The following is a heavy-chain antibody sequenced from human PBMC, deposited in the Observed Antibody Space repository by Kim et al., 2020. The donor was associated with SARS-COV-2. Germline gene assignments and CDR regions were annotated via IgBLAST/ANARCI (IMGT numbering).Heavy chain of an antibody. V-gene: IGHV4-34*01. D-gene: IGHD3-22*01. CDR2: INHSGST. CDR1: GGSFSGYY. Sequence: SETLSLTCAVYGGSFSGYYWSWIRQPPGKGLEWIGEINHSGSTNYYPSLKSRVTISVDTSKNQFSLKLSSVTAADTAVYYCARGSTMIRPRDFQHWGQGTLVTVSS. J-gene: IGHJ1*01. CDR3: ARGSTMIRPRDFQH.